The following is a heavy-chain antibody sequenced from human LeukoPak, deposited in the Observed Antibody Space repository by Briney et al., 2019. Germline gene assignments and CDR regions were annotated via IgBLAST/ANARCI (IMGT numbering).Heavy chain of an antibody. Sequence: GGSLRLSCVASGFTFRSYGMHWVRQVPGKGLEWVAVAYDDASNQYYADSVKGRFTISKDNSRNTLYLQMNSLRAEDTAVYYCARSIPYGTTWYGRSDYWGQGTLVTVSS. D-gene: IGHD6-13*01. CDR1: GFTFRSYG. CDR3: ARSIPYGTTWYGRSDY. J-gene: IGHJ4*02. CDR2: AYDDASNQ. V-gene: IGHV3-33*01.